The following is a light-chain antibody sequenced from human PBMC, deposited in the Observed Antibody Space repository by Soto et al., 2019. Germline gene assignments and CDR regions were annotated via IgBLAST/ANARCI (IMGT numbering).Light chain of an antibody. Sequence: DRVMTQSPATLSVSPGERVTLSCRASQSVSDKLAWYQQKPGQAPRLLVYGASTRAPGIPDRFSGGGSGTEFTLTITSLQSDDSALYYCHQHDKWRGTFGGGTKVEIQ. V-gene: IGKV3-15*01. CDR2: GAS. J-gene: IGKJ4*01. CDR3: HQHDKWRGT. CDR1: QSVSDK.